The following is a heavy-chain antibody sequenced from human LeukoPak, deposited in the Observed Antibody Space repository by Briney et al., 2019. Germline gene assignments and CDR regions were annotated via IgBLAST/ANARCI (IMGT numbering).Heavy chain of an antibody. CDR3: ARDAGHQLSRRNYYAMDV. CDR2: IYYSGST. V-gene: IGHV4-59*12. J-gene: IGHJ6*02. CDR1: GGSISSYY. Sequence: SETLSLTCTVSGGSISSYYWSWIRQPPGKGLEWIGYIYYSGSTNYNPSLKSRVTISVDTSKNQFSLKVSPVTAADTAVYYCARDAGHQLSRRNYYAMDVWGQGTTVTVSS. D-gene: IGHD2-2*01.